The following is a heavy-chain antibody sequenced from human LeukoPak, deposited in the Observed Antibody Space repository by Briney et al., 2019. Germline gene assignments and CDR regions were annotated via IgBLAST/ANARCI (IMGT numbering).Heavy chain of an antibody. J-gene: IGHJ4*02. D-gene: IGHD2-15*01. CDR2: ISTNGGRT. Sequence: GGSLRLSCSASGFTFSSYAMHWVRQAPGTGLQYVSGISTNGGRTYYADSVEGRFTISRDNSKNTLYLQMSSLRVEDTAVYYCPLPTLGYWGQGTLVTVSS. CDR1: GFTFSSYA. CDR3: PLPTLGY. V-gene: IGHV3-64D*08.